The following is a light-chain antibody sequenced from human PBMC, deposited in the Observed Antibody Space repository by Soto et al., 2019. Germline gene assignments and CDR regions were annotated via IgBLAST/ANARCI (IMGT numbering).Light chain of an antibody. CDR1: QSVSSN. Sequence: EIVMTQSPATLSVSPGERATLSCRASQSVSSNLAWYQQKPGQAPRLLIYGASTRATGIPARFSGSGSGTEFTLTISSLHSEDFAVYYCQHYNNWYTFGQGTRLEIK. CDR3: QHYNNWYT. CDR2: GAS. V-gene: IGKV3-15*01. J-gene: IGKJ5*01.